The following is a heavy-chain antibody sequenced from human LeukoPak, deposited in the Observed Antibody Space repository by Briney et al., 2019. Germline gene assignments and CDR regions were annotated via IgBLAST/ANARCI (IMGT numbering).Heavy chain of an antibody. J-gene: IGHJ6*03. CDR2: ISSSSGTI. D-gene: IGHD2-2*01. V-gene: IGHV3-48*04. CDR3: AREFEVPAAAPDYYYYYYIDV. CDR1: GFTFSVYS. Sequence: GGSLGLSCAASGFTFSVYSMNWVRQAPGKGLEWVSYISSSSGTIYYADSVKGRVTISRDNVENSLHLQMNSLRVEDTAVYYCAREFEVPAAAPDYYYYYYIDVWGKGTTVTVSS.